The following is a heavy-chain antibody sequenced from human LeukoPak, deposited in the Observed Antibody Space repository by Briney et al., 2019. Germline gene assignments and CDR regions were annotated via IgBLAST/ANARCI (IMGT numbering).Heavy chain of an antibody. CDR1: GGTLNSSG. Sequence: ASVKVSCKASGGTLNSSGISWVRQAPGQGLEWMGGIISFFGAAHYIQKFQGRLTITADESTSTAYMELSSLTSEDTAVYYCTRGRKQQLVRGNWFDPWGQGTLVTVSS. V-gene: IGHV1-69*01. D-gene: IGHD6-13*01. CDR2: IISFFGAA. J-gene: IGHJ5*02. CDR3: TRGRKQQLVRGNWFDP.